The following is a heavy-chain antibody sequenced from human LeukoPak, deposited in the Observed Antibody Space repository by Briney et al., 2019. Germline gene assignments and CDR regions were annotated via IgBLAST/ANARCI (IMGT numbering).Heavy chain of an antibody. J-gene: IGHJ4*02. D-gene: IGHD5-18*01. CDR1: GGSISSYY. V-gene: IGHV4-59*01. Sequence: ASETLSLTCTVSGGSISSYYWSWIRQPPGKGLEWIGYIYYSGSTNYNPSLKSRVTISVDTSKNQFSLKLSSVTAADTAVYYCARLDTAMVYDYWGQGTLVTVSS. CDR3: ARLDTAMVYDY. CDR2: IYYSGST.